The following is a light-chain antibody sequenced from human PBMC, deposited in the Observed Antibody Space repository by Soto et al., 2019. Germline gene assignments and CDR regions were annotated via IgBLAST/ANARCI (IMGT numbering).Light chain of an antibody. Sequence: TLSLSPGERATLSCRASQSISNFLAWYQQKPGQAPRLLIYDASKRATDIPDRSIGSGSGTDFTLTISSLEPEDFAVYYCHQRSNWPPFTFGGGTKVDIK. CDR2: DAS. J-gene: IGKJ4*01. CDR1: QSISNF. V-gene: IGKV3-11*01. CDR3: HQRSNWPPFT.